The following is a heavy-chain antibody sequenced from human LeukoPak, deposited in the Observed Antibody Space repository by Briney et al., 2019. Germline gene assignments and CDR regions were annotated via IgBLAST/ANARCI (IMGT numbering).Heavy chain of an antibody. CDR3: ARKYCSGGSCYSDY. Sequence: GESLKISCKGFGYSFTSYWIVWVRQMPGKGLEWMGIIYPGDSDTRYSPSFQGQVTISADKSISTAYLQWSSLKASDTAMYYCARKYCSGGSCYSDYWGQGTLVSVSS. CDR1: GYSFTSYW. D-gene: IGHD2-15*01. J-gene: IGHJ4*02. V-gene: IGHV5-51*01. CDR2: IYPGDSDT.